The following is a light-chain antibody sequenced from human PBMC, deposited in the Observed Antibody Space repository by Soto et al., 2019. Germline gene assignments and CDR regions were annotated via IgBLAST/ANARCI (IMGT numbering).Light chain of an antibody. V-gene: IGLV2-8*01. CDR1: SCDVGGYNY. CDR2: EVS. Sequence: QSALTQPPSASGSPGQSVTISCSGTSCDVGGYNYVSWYQQHPGKAPKLMIYEVSKRPSGVPDRFSGSKSGSTASLTVSGLQAEDEADYYCSSYAGSNNVVFGGGTKVTVL. J-gene: IGLJ2*01. CDR3: SSYAGSNNVV.